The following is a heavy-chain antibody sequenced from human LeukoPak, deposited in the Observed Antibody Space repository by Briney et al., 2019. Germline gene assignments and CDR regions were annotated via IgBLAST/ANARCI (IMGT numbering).Heavy chain of an antibody. J-gene: IGHJ4*02. D-gene: IGHD3-22*01. V-gene: IGHV4-59*08. CDR2: MYYTGSH. CDR3: TRLIYYYDSSAYYYIDY. CDR1: GGSISGYY. Sequence: SETLSLTCTVSGGSISGYYWSWMRQPPGKGLEWISYMYYTGSHNYNPSLESRVTVSVDTSKNQFSLKLTSVTAADTAVYYCTRLIYYYDSSAYYYIDYWGQGTLVTVSS.